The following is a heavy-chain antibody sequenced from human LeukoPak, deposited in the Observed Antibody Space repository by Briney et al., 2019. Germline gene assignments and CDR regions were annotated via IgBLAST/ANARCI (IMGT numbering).Heavy chain of an antibody. V-gene: IGHV3-33*01. D-gene: IGHD3-10*01. CDR1: GFTFSSYG. CDR2: IWYDGSNK. Sequence: GRSLRLSCAASGFTFSSYGMHWVRQAPGKGLEWVAVIWYDGSNKYYADSVKGRFTISRDNSKNTLYLQMNSLRVGDTAVYYCARTYYQVYYMDVWGKGTTVTVSS. J-gene: IGHJ6*03. CDR3: ARTYYQVYYMDV.